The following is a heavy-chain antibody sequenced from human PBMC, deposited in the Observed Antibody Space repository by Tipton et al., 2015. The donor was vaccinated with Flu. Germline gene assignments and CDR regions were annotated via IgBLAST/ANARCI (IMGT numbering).Heavy chain of an antibody. CDR1: GGSISSGSYS. Sequence: TLSLTCTVSGGSISSGSYSWSWIRQPAGKGLEWIGRMYTSGSTNYNPSLKSRVTISVDTSKNQFSLKLSSVTAADSAVYYCARERRGGWPFYDAFDFWGQGTTVTVSS. V-gene: IGHV4-61*02. CDR2: MYTSGST. CDR3: ARERRGGWPFYDAFDF. D-gene: IGHD6-19*01. J-gene: IGHJ3*01.